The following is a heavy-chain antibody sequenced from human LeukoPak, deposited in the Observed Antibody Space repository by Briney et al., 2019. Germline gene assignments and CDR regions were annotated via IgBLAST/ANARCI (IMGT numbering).Heavy chain of an antibody. Sequence: PSETLSLTCTVSGGSISDNYWSWIRQPPGKGLEWIGYAYYSGHTNYNPSLKSRVTISVDTSKNQFSLKLSSVTAADTAVYYCARQFYSYGYSYFDYWGQGTLVTVSS. J-gene: IGHJ4*02. D-gene: IGHD5-18*01. CDR2: AYYSGHT. V-gene: IGHV4-59*08. CDR3: ARQFYSYGYSYFDY. CDR1: GGSISDNY.